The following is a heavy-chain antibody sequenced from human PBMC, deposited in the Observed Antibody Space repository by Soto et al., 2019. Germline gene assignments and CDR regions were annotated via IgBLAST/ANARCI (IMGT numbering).Heavy chain of an antibody. CDR3: ASSPSASYYYDSSGYYYLFDY. J-gene: IGHJ4*02. Sequence: QVQLVQSGAEVKKPGSSVKVSCKASGGTFSSYAISWVRQAPGQGLEWMGGSIPIFGTANYAQKFQGRVTIPADESTSTAYMELSSLRSEDTAVYYCASSPSASYYYDSSGYYYLFDYWGQGTLVTVSS. V-gene: IGHV1-69*01. D-gene: IGHD3-22*01. CDR1: GGTFSSYA. CDR2: SIPIFGTA.